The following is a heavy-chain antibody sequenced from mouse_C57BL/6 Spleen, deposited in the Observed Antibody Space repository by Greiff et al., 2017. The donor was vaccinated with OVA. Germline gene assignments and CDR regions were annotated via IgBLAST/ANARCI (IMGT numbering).Heavy chain of an antibody. CDR1: GYTFTSYW. J-gene: IGHJ2*01. D-gene: IGHD2-1*01. V-gene: IGHV1-55*01. Sequence: QVQLQQPGAELVKPGASVKMSCKASGYTFTSYWITWVKQRPGQGLEWIGDIYPGSGSTNYNEKFKSKATLTVDTSSSTAYMQLSSLTSEDSAVYYCAREGYYYGKGGLDYWGQGTTLTVSS. CDR3: AREGYYYGKGGLDY. CDR2: IYPGSGST.